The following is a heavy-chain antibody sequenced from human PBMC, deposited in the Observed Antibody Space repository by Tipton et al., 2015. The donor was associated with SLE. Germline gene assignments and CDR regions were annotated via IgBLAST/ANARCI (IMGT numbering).Heavy chain of an antibody. CDR3: ARATLGWLQLRGVHFDY. CDR2: IYSGGST. CDR1: GFTVSSNY. J-gene: IGHJ4*02. Sequence: SLRLSCAASGFTVSSNYMSWVRQAPGKGLEWVSVIYSGGSTYYAVSVKGRFTISRHNSKNTLYLQMNSLRAEDTAVYYCARATLGWLQLRGVHFDYWGQGTLVTVSS. D-gene: IGHD5-24*01. V-gene: IGHV3-53*04.